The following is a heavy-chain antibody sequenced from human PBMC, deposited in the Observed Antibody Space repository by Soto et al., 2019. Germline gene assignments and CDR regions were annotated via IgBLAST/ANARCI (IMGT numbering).Heavy chain of an antibody. D-gene: IGHD3-9*01. CDR3: ARDVTDYVLAV. CDR1: GFIFSNYA. J-gene: IGHJ6*02. CDR2: ISYDGRYI. V-gene: IGHV3-30*03. Sequence: QMHLVESGGGVVQPGNSLRLSCAASGFIFSNYAMHWVRQAPGKGLEWVALISYDGRYIYYADSVKGRFAISRDNSKKTVELLMNSLRREDTAVYYCARDVTDYVLAVWGQGTTVNVSS.